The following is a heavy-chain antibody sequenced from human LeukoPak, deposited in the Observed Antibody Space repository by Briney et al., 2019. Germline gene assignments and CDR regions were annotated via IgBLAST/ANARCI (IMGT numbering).Heavy chain of an antibody. J-gene: IGHJ5*02. V-gene: IGHV3-48*02. Sequence: GGSLRLSCAASGFTFSSYSMNWVRQAPGKGLEWVSYISSSSSTIYYADSVKGRFTISRDNAKNSLHLQMNSLRDEDTAVYYCARGETYYYDSNSLYNWFDPWGQGTLVTVSS. CDR3: ARGETYYYDSNSLYNWFDP. D-gene: IGHD3-22*01. CDR1: GFTFSSYS. CDR2: ISSSSSTI.